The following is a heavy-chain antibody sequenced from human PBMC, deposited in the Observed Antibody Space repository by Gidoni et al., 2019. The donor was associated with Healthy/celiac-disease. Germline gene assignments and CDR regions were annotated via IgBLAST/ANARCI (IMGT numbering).Heavy chain of an antibody. V-gene: IGHV4-59*01. D-gene: IGHD4-17*01. CDR1: GGSISSYY. CDR2: IYYSGST. Sequence: QVQLQESGPGLVKPSETLSLTCTVSGGSISSYYWSWIRQPPGKGLEWIGYIYYSGSTNYNPSLKSRVTISVDTSKNQFSLKLSSVTAADTAVYYCARGNLYGDYVVGTWFDPWGQGTLVTVSS. J-gene: IGHJ5*02. CDR3: ARGNLYGDYVVGTWFDP.